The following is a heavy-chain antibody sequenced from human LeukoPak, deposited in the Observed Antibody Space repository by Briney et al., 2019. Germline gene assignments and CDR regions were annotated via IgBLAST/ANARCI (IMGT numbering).Heavy chain of an antibody. V-gene: IGHV4-59*01. CDR1: GGSISNYF. CDR2: IYYTGSA. J-gene: IGHJ5*02. CDR3: VRSKSGTYGWFDP. Sequence: SETLSRTCTVSGGSISNYFWSWIRQPPGKGLEWIGYIYYTGSANYSPSLKSRVTISIDTSKTQFSLKVSSVTAADTAIYYCVRSKSGTYGWFDPWGQGTLVTVFS. D-gene: IGHD4-17*01.